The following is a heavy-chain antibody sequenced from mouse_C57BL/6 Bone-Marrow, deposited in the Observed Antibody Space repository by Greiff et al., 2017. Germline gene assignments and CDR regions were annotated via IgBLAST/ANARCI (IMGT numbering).Heavy chain of an antibody. Sequence: VQLQQSGAELVRPGASVTLSCKASGYTFTDYEMHWVKQTPVHGLEWIGAIDPETGGTAYNQQFKGQAILTADKSSSTASMALRSLTSEDSAVYYCTKLLWDEGYYLDSGGQGTTLTVSS. CDR2: IDPETGGT. J-gene: IGHJ2*01. CDR1: GYTFTDYE. CDR3: TKLLWDEGYYLDS. D-gene: IGHD4-1*01. V-gene: IGHV1-15*01.